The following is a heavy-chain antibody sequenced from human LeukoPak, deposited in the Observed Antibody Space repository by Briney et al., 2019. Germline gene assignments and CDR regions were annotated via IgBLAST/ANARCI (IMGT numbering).Heavy chain of an antibody. Sequence: GGSLRLSCAASGFTFSSYAMSWVRQAPGKGLEWVSVIGGSGGSTYYADSVKGRFTISRDNTKNTLYLQMSSLRAEDTAVYYCAKKKRELRGFDYWGQGTLVTVSS. CDR3: AKKKRELRGFDY. CDR2: IGGSGGST. D-gene: IGHD1-7*01. V-gene: IGHV3-23*01. CDR1: GFTFSSYA. J-gene: IGHJ4*02.